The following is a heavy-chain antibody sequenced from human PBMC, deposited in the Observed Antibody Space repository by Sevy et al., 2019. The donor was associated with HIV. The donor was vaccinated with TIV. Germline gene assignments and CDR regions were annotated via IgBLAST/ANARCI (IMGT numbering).Heavy chain of an antibody. CDR2: FSSSSSYI. CDR3: ARGSPCSSSSCYSSNPTKKFDY. Sequence: GGSLRLSCAASGFTFSSYSMSWVRQAPGKGLEWVSSFSSSSSYIYYADSVKGRFTISRDNAKNSLYLQMNSLRAEDTAVYYCARGSPCSSSSCYSSNPTKKFDYWGQGTLVTVSS. CDR1: GFTFSSYS. V-gene: IGHV3-21*01. J-gene: IGHJ4*02. D-gene: IGHD2-2*01.